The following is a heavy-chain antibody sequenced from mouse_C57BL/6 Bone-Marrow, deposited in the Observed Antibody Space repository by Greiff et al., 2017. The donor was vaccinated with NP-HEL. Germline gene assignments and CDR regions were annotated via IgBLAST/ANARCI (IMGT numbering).Heavy chain of an antibody. CDR1: GFNIKNTY. Sequence: VQLKESVAELVRPGASVKLSCTASGFNIKNTYMHWVKQRPEQGLEWIGRIDPANGNTKYAPKFQGKATITADTSSNTAYLQLSSLTSEDTAIYYCARRRAIYYGNYVFYYFDYWGQGTTLTVSS. CDR3: ARRRAIYYGNYVFYYFDY. V-gene: IGHV14-3*01. J-gene: IGHJ2*01. D-gene: IGHD2-1*01. CDR2: IDPANGNT.